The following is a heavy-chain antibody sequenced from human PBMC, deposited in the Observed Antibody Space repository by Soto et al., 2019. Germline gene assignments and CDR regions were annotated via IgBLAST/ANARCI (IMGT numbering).Heavy chain of an antibody. D-gene: IGHD3-22*01. CDR1: GFNFHSYP. J-gene: IGHJ5*01. Sequence: GGSLRLSCAASGFNFHSYPMHWVRQAPGKGLEWVADISNDGNTKYYAEYLRGRFTISRDNSKNTLFLQINGLRAEDTALYFCTRVQEGYYGLNWFDSWGQGTLFTVS. CDR2: ISNDGNTK. CDR3: TRVQEGYYGLNWFDS. V-gene: IGHV3-30*01.